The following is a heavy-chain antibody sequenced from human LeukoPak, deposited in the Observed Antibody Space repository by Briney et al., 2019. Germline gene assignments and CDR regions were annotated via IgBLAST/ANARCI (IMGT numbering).Heavy chain of an antibody. D-gene: IGHD2-8*02. V-gene: IGHV3-15*01. CDR2: IRSRADGAIT. J-gene: IGHJ4*02. CDR1: GFPFNKAW. Sequence: GGSLRLSCVASGFPFNKAWMSWVRQAPGKGREWVGRIRSRADGAITDYATPVKGRFTISRDDSKNTLFLQMNSLRSDDTAVYYCTTAFSTYWWPGWGQGTLVAVSS. CDR3: TTAFSTYWWPG.